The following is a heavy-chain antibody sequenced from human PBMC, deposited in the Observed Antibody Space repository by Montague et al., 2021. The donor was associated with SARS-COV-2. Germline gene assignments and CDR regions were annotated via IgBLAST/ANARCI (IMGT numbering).Heavy chain of an antibody. V-gene: IGHV4-39*01. D-gene: IGHD6-19*01. CDR1: GGSISSSSYY. J-gene: IGHJ4*01. CDR2: IYYSGST. Sequence: SETLSLTCTVPGGSISSSSYYWGWIRQPPGNGLEWIGSIYYSGSTYYNPSLKSRVTISVDTSKNQFSLRLSSVTAADTAVYFCATQGGGGLVCTPRFFDYWGQEPWSPSPQ. CDR3: ATQGGGGLVCTPRFFDY.